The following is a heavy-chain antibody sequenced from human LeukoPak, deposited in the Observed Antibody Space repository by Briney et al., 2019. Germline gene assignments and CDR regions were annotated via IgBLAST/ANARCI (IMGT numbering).Heavy chain of an antibody. D-gene: IGHD3-10*01. V-gene: IGHV3-74*01. CDR1: GFTFSDYW. Sequence: PGRSLRPSCAASGFTFSDYWIHWVRQAPGKGLVWVSRINTDGSITNYADSVKGRFSISRDNAKNTLYLQMSSLRAEDTAVYYCARDRGPRTGFMVREAYDYWGQGTLVTVSS. CDR3: ARDRGPRTGFMVREAYDY. CDR2: INTDGSIT. J-gene: IGHJ4*02.